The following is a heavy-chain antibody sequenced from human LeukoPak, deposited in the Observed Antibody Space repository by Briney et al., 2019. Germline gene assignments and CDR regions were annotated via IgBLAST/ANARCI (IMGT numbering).Heavy chain of an antibody. Sequence: SETLSLTCTVSGGSISSYYWSWIRQPAGKGLEWIGRTYTSGSTNYNPSLKSRVTMSVDTSKNQFSLKLSSVTAADTAVYYCARELHYYDSSGYFRLWGQGTLVTVSS. CDR2: TYTSGST. V-gene: IGHV4-4*07. D-gene: IGHD3-22*01. J-gene: IGHJ4*02. CDR1: GGSISSYY. CDR3: ARELHYYDSSGYFRL.